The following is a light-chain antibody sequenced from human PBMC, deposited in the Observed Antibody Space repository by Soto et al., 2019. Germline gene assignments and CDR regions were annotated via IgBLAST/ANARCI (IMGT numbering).Light chain of an antibody. CDR1: RSVSSSY. V-gene: IGKV3-20*01. J-gene: IGKJ1*01. Sequence: EIVLTQSPGTLSLSPGEGATLSCRASRSVSSSYLAWYQQKPGQAPRLLIYATSSRATDIPDRFSGSGSGTDFTLTISRLEPEDFAVYYCQQYGSPPWTFGQGTKVEIK. CDR3: QQYGSPPWT. CDR2: ATS.